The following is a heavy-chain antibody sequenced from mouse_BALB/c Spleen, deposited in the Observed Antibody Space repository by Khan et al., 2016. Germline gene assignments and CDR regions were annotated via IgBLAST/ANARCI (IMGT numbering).Heavy chain of an antibody. CDR2: RTYSGST. V-gene: IGHV3-2*02. Sequence: VQLQQLGPGLVKPSQSLSLPCTVTGYSITNDYAWNWIRQFPGNKLEWMGYRTYSGSTSYNPSLRSRISITRDTSKNQFSLQSSSVTTEDTATYSCARGYSDGAYDGRDYWGQGASVTVSS. J-gene: IGHJ4*01. CDR1: GYSITNDYA. CDR3: ARGYSDGAYDGRDY.